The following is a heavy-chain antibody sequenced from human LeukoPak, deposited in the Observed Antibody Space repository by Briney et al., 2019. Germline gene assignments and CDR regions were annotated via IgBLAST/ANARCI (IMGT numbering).Heavy chain of an antibody. CDR2: INHSGST. D-gene: IGHD6-19*01. V-gene: IGHV4-34*01. Sequence: PLETLSLTRAVYGGSFSGYYWSWIRQPPGKGLEWIGEINHSGSTNYNPSLKSRVTISVDTSKNQFSLKLSSVTAADTAVYYCARLLGGWYMYWGQGTLVTVSS. J-gene: IGHJ4*02. CDR1: GGSFSGYY. CDR3: ARLLGGWYMY.